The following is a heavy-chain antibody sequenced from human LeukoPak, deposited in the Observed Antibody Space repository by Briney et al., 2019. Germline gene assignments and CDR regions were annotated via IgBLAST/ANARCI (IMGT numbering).Heavy chain of an antibody. D-gene: IGHD3-9*01. Sequence: PGGSLRLSCAASGFTFSSYAVSWVRQAPGKGLEWVAVISYDGTNKYYTDSVKGRFTISRDNSKNTLYLQMNSLRPEDTAVYYCAKDSLAGYLRGYFDYWGQGSLVTVSS. CDR1: GFTFSSYA. J-gene: IGHJ4*02. CDR2: ISYDGTNK. CDR3: AKDSLAGYLRGYFDY. V-gene: IGHV3-30*18.